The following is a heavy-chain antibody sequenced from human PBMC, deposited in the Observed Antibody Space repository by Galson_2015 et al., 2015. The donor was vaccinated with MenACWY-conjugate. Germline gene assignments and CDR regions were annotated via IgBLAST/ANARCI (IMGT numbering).Heavy chain of an antibody. J-gene: IGHJ4*02. CDR2: ISYDGNNK. CDR3: ARVLSSGWTRQFDY. D-gene: IGHD6-19*01. CDR1: GFTFSHYG. Sequence: SLRLSCAASGFTFSHYGMHWVRQAPGKGLEWVTAISYDGNNKYYADSVKGRFTISRDNSKNTVSLQMNGLTTEDTAVYFCARVLSSGWTRQFDYWGQGTLLAVSS. V-gene: IGHV3-30*03.